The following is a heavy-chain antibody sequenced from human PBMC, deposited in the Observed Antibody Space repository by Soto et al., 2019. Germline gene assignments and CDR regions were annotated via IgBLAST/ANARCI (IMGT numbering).Heavy chain of an antibody. J-gene: IGHJ6*03. CDR3: TTASIAVARTPVYYYYYMDV. D-gene: IGHD6-19*01. Sequence: EVQLVESGGGLVKPGGSLRLSCAASGFTFSNAWMSWVRQAPGKGLEWVGRIKSKTDGGTTDYAAPVKGRFTISRDDSRDTLYLQMNSLKTEDTAVYYCTTASIAVARTPVYYYYYMDVWGKGTTVTVSS. CDR2: IKSKTDGGTT. V-gene: IGHV3-15*01. CDR1: GFTFSNAW.